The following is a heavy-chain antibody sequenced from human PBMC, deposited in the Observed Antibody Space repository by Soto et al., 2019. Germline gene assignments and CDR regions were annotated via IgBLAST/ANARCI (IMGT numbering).Heavy chain of an antibody. V-gene: IGHV3-53*04. Sequence: AGESLRLSCAASGFTVSSNYMSWVRQAPGKGLEWVSVIYSGGSTYYADSVKGRFTISRHNSTSTAYMELSSLRSEDTAVYYCARAINGPGYSSSWYVYYYYYGMDVWGQGTTVTVSS. CDR3: ARAINGPGYSSSWYVYYYYYGMDV. J-gene: IGHJ6*02. D-gene: IGHD6-13*01. CDR2: IYSGGST. CDR1: GFTVSSNY.